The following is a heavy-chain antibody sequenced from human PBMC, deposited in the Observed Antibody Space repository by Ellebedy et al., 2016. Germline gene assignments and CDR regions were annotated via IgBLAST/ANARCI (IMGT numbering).Heavy chain of an antibody. CDR3: AKAETYGSGGALDV. Sequence: GGSLRLXXAVSGFTFSSHWMHWVRKAPGRGLVWVSRISTDGSSTNYADSVKGRFTISRDNSKNTLYLQMNSPTAEDTAVYYCAKAETYGSGGALDVWGQGTMVTVSS. CDR1: GFTFSSHW. D-gene: IGHD3-10*01. V-gene: IGHV3-74*01. J-gene: IGHJ3*01. CDR2: ISTDGSST.